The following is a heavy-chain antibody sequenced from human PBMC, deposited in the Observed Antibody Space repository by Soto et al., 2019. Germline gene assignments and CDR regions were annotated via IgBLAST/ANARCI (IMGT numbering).Heavy chain of an antibody. CDR1: GGSISRGDYY. D-gene: IGHD4-4*01. CDR3: ARDLGVTTWFDP. Sequence: SETLSLTCTVSGGSISRGDYYWSWIRQPPGKGLERIGYIYYSGSTYYNPSLKSRATISVDTSKNQFSLKLSSVTAADTAVYYCARDLGVTTWFDPWGQGTLVTVSS. J-gene: IGHJ5*02. V-gene: IGHV4-30-4*01. CDR2: IYYSGST.